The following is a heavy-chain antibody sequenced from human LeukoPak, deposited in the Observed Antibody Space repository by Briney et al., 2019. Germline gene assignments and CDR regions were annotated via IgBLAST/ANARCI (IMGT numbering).Heavy chain of an antibody. CDR1: GGSISGYY. Sequence: SETLSLACTVSGGSISGYYWSWIRQSPGKGLVWIGYMYYSGSTNYNPSLESRITISIDMSNNQFSLTLSSVTAADTALYYCARHFTYYYDSSGYPRDAFDIWGQGTMVTVSS. V-gene: IGHV4-59*08. CDR3: ARHFTYYYDSSGYPRDAFDI. D-gene: IGHD3-22*01. J-gene: IGHJ3*02. CDR2: MYYSGST.